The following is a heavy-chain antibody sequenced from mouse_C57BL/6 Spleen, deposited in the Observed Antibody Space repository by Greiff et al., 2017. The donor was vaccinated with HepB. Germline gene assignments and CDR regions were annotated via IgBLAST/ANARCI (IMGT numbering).Heavy chain of an antibody. Sequence: EVMLVESGGGLVKPGGSLKLSCAASGFTFSDYGMHWVRQAPEKGLEWVAYISSGSSTIYYADTVKGRFTISRDNAKNTLFLQMTSLRSEDTAMYYCARDYYGSSYYFDYWGQGTTLTVSS. CDR2: ISSGSSTI. D-gene: IGHD1-1*01. CDR3: ARDYYGSSYYFDY. CDR1: GFTFSDYG. J-gene: IGHJ2*01. V-gene: IGHV5-17*01.